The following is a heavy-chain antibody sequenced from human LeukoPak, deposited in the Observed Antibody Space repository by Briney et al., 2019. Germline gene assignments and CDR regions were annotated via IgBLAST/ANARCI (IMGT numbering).Heavy chain of an antibody. V-gene: IGHV3-30*02. CDR2: IRSDGTKI. CDR3: VTAVFDY. J-gene: IGHJ4*02. Sequence: GGSLTISCVASGFKFSDYGVHWVRQAPGKGLEWLAFIRSDGTKIVYEESLKGRLTISRDNSKNTLYLQMNSLRGGDSAVYYCVTAVFDYWGQGTLVTVSS. CDR1: GFKFSDYG.